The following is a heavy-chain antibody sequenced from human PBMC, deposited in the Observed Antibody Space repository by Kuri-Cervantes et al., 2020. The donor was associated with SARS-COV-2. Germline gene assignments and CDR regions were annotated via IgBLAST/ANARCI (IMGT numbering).Heavy chain of an antibody. Sequence: ASVKVSCKVSGYTLIELSMHWVRQAPGKGLEWMGGFDPEDGETIYAQKFKGRVTMTEDTSTDTAYMELSSLRSEDTAVYYCATREGGLGYAGMDVWGQGTTVTVSS. CDR3: ATREGGLGYAGMDV. D-gene: IGHD5-18*01. V-gene: IGHV1-24*01. CDR2: FDPEDGET. J-gene: IGHJ6*02. CDR1: GYTLIELS.